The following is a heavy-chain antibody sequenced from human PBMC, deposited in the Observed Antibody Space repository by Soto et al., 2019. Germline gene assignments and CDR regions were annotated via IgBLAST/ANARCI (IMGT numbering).Heavy chain of an antibody. D-gene: IGHD3-16*02. CDR1: CGSVNTADYY. J-gene: IGHJ5*02. CDR3: ARRMRDTYQYYNWFDP. Sequence: QVQLQESGPGLVKPSQTLSLTCTVSCGSVNTADYYWTWIRQSPGKGLEWIVNIYYYGRAYPNPSLTSRVTASVDTSKDQFSLNFFSVTAADTAVYYCARRMRDTYQYYNWFDPWGQGTLVTVSS. V-gene: IGHV4-30-4*01. CDR2: IYYYGRA.